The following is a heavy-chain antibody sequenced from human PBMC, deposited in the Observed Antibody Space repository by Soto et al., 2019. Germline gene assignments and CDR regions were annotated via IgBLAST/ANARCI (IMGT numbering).Heavy chain of an antibody. CDR3: ARVVPGAVPWFDS. CDR1: GYTFTNYD. D-gene: IGHD3-10*02. CDR2: ITPYNGNT. J-gene: IGHJ5*01. Sequence: GASVKVSCKTSGYTFTNYDVTWVRQAPGRGLEWMGWITPYNGNTHYAPHLQGRITLATDTSTNTAYLDLTNLTSDDTAMYYCARVVPGAVPWFDSWGLGTPVTVS. V-gene: IGHV1-18*04.